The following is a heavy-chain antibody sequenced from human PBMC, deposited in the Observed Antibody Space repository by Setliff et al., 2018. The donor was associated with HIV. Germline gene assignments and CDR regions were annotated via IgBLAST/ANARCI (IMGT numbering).Heavy chain of an antibody. CDR1: GFTFSTYG. CDR3: AKDHRPGDSSGYYYYGVDV. V-gene: IGHV3-33*06. J-gene: IGHJ6*02. CDR2: IWFDGSNT. D-gene: IGHD6-19*01. Sequence: GGSLRLSCAASGFTFSTYGMHWVRQAPGKGLEWVAIIWFDGSNTYYVDSVKGRFTIYRDNSKKTLYLQMNSLRVEDTAVYYCAKDHRPGDSSGYYYYGVDVWGQGTTVTVSS.